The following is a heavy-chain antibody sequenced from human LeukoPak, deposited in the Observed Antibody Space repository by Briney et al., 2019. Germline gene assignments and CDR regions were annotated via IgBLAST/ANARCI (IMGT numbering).Heavy chain of an antibody. CDR2: IKQDGSEK. CDR1: GFTFSSYW. V-gene: IGHV3-7*01. J-gene: IGHJ4*02. D-gene: IGHD6-19*01. CDR3: ARDTSSGWFDY. Sequence: GGSLRLPCAASGFTFSSYWMSWVRQAPGKGLEWVANIKQDGSEKYYVDSVKGRFTISRDNAKNSLYLQMNSLRAEDTAVYYCARDTSSGWFDYWGQGTLVTVSS.